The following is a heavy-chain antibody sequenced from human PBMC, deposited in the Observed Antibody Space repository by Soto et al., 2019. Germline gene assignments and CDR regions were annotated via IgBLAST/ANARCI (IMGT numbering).Heavy chain of an antibody. J-gene: IGHJ4*02. CDR1: GFTFDDYA. CDR2: ISWNSGSI. D-gene: IGHD5-12*01. V-gene: IGHV3-9*01. CDR3: AKGGYSGYDLAVY. Sequence: EVQLVESGGGLVQPGRSLRLSCAASGFTFDDYAMHWVRQAPGKGLEWVSGISWNSGSIGYADSVKGRFTISRDNAKNSLYLQMNSLRAEETALYYCAKGGYSGYDLAVYWGQGTLVTVSS.